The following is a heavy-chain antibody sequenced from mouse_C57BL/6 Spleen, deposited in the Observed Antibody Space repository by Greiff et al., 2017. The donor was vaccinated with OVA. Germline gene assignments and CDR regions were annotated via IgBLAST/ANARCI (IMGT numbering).Heavy chain of an antibody. Sequence: QVQLQQPGAELVKPGASVKLSCKASGYTFTSYWMQWVKQRPGQGLEWIGEIDPSDSYHNYNQKFKGKATLTVDTSASTAYMQLSSLTSEDSSVYYFARLITTLEYYFDYWGQGTTLTFSS. J-gene: IGHJ2*01. CDR1: GYTFTSYW. CDR3: ARLITTLEYYFDY. V-gene: IGHV1-50*01. D-gene: IGHD1-1*01. CDR2: IDPSDSYH.